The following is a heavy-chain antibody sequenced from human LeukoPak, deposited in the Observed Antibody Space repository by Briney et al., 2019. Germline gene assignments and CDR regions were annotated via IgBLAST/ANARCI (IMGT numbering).Heavy chain of an antibody. Sequence: PGGSLRLSCAASGFTFSSYEMNWVRQAPGRGLEWVSYISSSGSTIYYADSVKGRFTISRDNAKNSLYLQMNSLRAEDTAVYYCARDEYVDIVATRTDYWGQGTLVTVSS. CDR3: ARDEYVDIVATRTDY. D-gene: IGHD5-12*01. J-gene: IGHJ4*02. CDR1: GFTFSSYE. V-gene: IGHV3-48*03. CDR2: ISSSGSTI.